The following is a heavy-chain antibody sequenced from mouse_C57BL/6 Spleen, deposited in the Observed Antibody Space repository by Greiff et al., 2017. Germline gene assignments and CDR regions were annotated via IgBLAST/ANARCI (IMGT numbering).Heavy chain of an antibody. D-gene: IGHD1-1*01. CDR2: IYPRSGNT. CDR1: GYTFTSYG. CDR3: ARILYYYGSSSYYFDS. J-gene: IGHJ2*01. Sequence: QVQLQQSGAELARPGASVKLSCKASGYTFTSYGISWVKQRTGQGLEWIGEIYPRSGNTYYNEKFKGKATLTAEKSSSTAYMELRSLTSEDSSVSFCARILYYYGSSSYYFDSWGQGPTLTVSS. V-gene: IGHV1-81*01.